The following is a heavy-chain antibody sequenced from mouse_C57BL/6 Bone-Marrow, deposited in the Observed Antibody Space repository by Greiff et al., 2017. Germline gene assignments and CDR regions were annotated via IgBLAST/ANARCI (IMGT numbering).Heavy chain of an antibody. CDR1: GYTFTDYY. J-gene: IGHJ2*01. CDR2: INPNNGGT. CDR3: AISITTVVAKCDY. V-gene: IGHV1-26*01. Sequence: VQLQQSGPELVKPGASVKISCKASGYTFTDYYMNWVKQSHGKSLEWIGDINPNNGGTSYNQKFKGKATLTVDKSSSTAYLELRSLTSEDSAVYYCAISITTVVAKCDYWGQGTTLTVSS. D-gene: IGHD1-1*01.